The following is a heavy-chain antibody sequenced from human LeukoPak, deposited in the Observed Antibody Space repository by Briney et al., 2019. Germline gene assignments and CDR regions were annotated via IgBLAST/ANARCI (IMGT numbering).Heavy chain of an antibody. D-gene: IGHD7-27*01. CDR2: TYYRSKWYN. CDR3: ARAGEGPDYYYYGMDV. V-gene: IGHV6-1*01. Sequence: SQTLSLTCAISGDSVSSNSAAWNWIRQSPSRGLEWLGRTYYRSKWYNDYAVSVKSRITINPDTSKNQFSLQLNSVTHEDTAVYYCARAGEGPDYYYYGMDVWGQGTTVTVSS. CDR1: GDSVSSNSAA. J-gene: IGHJ6*02.